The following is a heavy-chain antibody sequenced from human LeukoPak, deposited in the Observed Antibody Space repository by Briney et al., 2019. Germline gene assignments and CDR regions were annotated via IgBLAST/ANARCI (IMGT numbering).Heavy chain of an antibody. D-gene: IGHD6-19*01. CDR3: ARAPGYGYSSGLLDY. CDR2: FSGSGGST. J-gene: IGHJ4*02. CDR1: GFTFSSYA. V-gene: IGHV3-23*01. Sequence: GGSLRLSCAASGFTFSSYAMSWVRQAPGKGLEWVSAFSGSGGSTYYADSVKGRFTISRDNSKNTVYLQMNSLRAEDTAVYYCARAPGYGYSSGLLDYWGQGTLVTVSS.